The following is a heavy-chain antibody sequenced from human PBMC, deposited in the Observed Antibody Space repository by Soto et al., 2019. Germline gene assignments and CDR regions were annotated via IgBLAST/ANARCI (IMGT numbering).Heavy chain of an antibody. Sequence: ASVKVSCKASGYTFTGYFMHWVRQAPGQGLEWMGWINPYSGGADYAQSFQGRVTMTRDTSISTVYMELSRLRFADTAVYYCARVSRGGYYNSPHDSWGQGTVVDVSS. V-gene: IGHV1-2*02. J-gene: IGHJ4*02. CDR2: INPYSGGA. CDR3: ARVSRGGYYNSPHDS. CDR1: GYTFTGYF. D-gene: IGHD3-3*01.